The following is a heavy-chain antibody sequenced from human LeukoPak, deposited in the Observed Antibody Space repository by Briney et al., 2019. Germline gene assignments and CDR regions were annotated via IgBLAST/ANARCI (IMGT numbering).Heavy chain of an antibody. CDR3: ARGPYFNNWFDP. J-gene: IGHJ5*02. Sequence: SETLSLTCTVSGGSISSGNYYWSWIRQPPGKGLEWIGEINHSGSTNYNPSLKSRVTISVDTSKNQFSLKLSSVTAADTAVYYCARGPYFNNWFDPWGQGTLVTVSS. CDR2: INHSGST. D-gene: IGHD2-8*01. CDR1: GGSISSGNYY. V-gene: IGHV4-39*07.